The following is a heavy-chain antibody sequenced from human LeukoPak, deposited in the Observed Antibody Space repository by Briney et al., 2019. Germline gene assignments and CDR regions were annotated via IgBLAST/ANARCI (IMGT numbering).Heavy chain of an antibody. D-gene: IGHD3-10*01. V-gene: IGHV3-23*01. J-gene: IGHJ4*02. CDR3: AKDSGYYGSGSYYNN. CDR1: GFTFSTYG. Sequence: PGGSLRLSCAASGFTFSTYGMSWVRQAPGKGLDWVSAISSGGDSTYYADSVKGRFTISRDNSKNTVYLQMNSLRAEDTAVYYCAKDSGYYGSGSYYNNWGQGTLVTVSS. CDR2: ISSGGDST.